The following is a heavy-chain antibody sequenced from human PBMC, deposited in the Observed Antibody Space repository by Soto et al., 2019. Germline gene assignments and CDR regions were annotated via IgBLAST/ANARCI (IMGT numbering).Heavy chain of an antibody. CDR3: ETKVITPPFDY. CDR2: IYHSGST. V-gene: IGHV4-38-2*01. J-gene: IGHJ4*02. D-gene: IGHD3-22*01. CDR1: GYSISSNYY. Sequence: SETLSLTCAVSGYSISSNYYWGWIRQPPGKGLEWIGSIYHSGSTYYNPSLKSRVTISVDTSKNQFSLKLSSVTAADTAVYYCETKVITPPFDYWGQGTMVTVYS.